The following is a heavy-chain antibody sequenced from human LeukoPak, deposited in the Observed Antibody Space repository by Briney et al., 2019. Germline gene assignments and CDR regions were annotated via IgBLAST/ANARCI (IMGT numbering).Heavy chain of an antibody. D-gene: IGHD3/OR15-3a*01. J-gene: IGHJ4*02. CDR3: ARTRGAEIGPDY. V-gene: IGHV6-1*01. CDR1: GDNISSKSVA. Sequence: SQTLSLTRAISGDNISSKSVAWNWIRQSPSRGLEWLGRTYYRSKWYNDYAVSVKSRITINPDTSQNQFSLQLNSVTPEDTAVYYCARTRGAEIGPDYWGQGTLVTVSS. CDR2: TYYRSKWYN.